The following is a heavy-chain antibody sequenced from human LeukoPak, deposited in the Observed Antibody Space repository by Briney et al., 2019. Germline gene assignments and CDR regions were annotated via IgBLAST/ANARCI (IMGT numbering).Heavy chain of an antibody. CDR1: GYALTNYN. J-gene: IGHJ4*02. V-gene: IGHV1-46*01. CDR2: IDPSSGNT. CDR3: ATYPGPTIQGSFDY. D-gene: IGHD5-18*01. Sequence: GASVKVSCKASGYALTNYNMSWVRQAPGQGPEWMGAIDPSSGNTQFAPKFEGRVTVTTDTSTSTVYMEMSSLRSDDTAMYYCATYPGPTIQGSFDYWGQGTLVTVSS.